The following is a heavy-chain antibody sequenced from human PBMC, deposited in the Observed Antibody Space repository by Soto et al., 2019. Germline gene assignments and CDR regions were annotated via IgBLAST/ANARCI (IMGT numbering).Heavy chain of an antibody. CDR1: GGSFSGYY. D-gene: IGHD3-16*01. CDR2: INHSGST. J-gene: IGHJ5*02. CDR3: ARGLVWRTMAPKASHWFDP. V-gene: IGHV4-34*01. Sequence: SETLSLTCAVYGGSFSGYYWSWIRQPPGKGLEWIGEINHSGSTNYNPSLKSRVTISVDTSKNQFSLKLSSVTAADTAVYYCARGLVWRTMAPKASHWFDPWGQGTLVTVSS.